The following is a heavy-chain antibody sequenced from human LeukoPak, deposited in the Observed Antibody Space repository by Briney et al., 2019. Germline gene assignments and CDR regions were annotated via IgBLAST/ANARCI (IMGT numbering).Heavy chain of an antibody. V-gene: IGHV3-74*01. D-gene: IGHD2-2*01. CDR2: INIDGSST. CDR3: AKDAGDLIVVVPAAVGFDY. Sequence: GGSLRLSCAASGFTFGSYWMHWVRQAPGKGLVWVSRINIDGSSTSYADSVKGRFTVSRDNAKNTLSLQMNSLRAEDTAVYYCAKDAGDLIVVVPAAVGFDYWGQGTLVTVSS. J-gene: IGHJ4*02. CDR1: GFTFGSYW.